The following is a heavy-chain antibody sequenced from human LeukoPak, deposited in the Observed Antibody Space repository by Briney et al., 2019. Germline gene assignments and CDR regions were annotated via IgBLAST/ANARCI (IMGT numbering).Heavy chain of an antibody. CDR2: ISAYNGNT. J-gene: IGHJ6*02. CDR3: ARDLGQWLDTPSALGYYYYGMDV. Sequence: ASVKVSCKASGYTFTSYGISWVRQAPGQGLEWMGWISAYNGNTNYAQKLQGRVTTTTDTSTSTAYMELRSLRSDDTAVYYCARDLGQWLDTPSALGYYYYGMDVWGQGTTVTVSS. CDR1: GYTFTSYG. D-gene: IGHD6-19*01. V-gene: IGHV1-18*01.